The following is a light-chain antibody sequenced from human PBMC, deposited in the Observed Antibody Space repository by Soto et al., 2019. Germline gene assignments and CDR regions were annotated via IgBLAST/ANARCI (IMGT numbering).Light chain of an antibody. CDR3: CSYAGRYTDV. Sequence: QSVLTQPRSVSGSPGQSVAISCTGTSSDVGGYNYVSWYQQHPGKAPKVMIFDVNKRPSGGPDRFSGSKSGNTASLTISGLQAEDEADYYCCSYAGRYTDVFGTGTKVTVL. J-gene: IGLJ1*01. CDR1: SSDVGGYNY. CDR2: DVN. V-gene: IGLV2-11*01.